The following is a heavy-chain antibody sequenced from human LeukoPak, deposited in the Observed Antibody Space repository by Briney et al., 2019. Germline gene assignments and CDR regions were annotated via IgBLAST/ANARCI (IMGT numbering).Heavy chain of an antibody. V-gene: IGHV1-18*01. CDR1: GYTFTSYG. CDR2: ISAYNGNT. Sequence: ASVKVSCKASGYTFTSYGISCVRQAPGQGLEWMGWISAYNGNTNYAQKLQGRVTMTTDTSTSTAYMELRSLRSDDTAVYYCARRLGSSSWYAFDYWGQGTLVTVSS. J-gene: IGHJ4*02. D-gene: IGHD6-13*01. CDR3: ARRLGSSSWYAFDY.